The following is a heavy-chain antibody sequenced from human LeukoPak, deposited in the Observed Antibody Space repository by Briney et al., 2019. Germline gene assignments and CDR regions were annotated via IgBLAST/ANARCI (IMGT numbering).Heavy chain of an antibody. V-gene: IGHV4-30-4*08. CDR2: IYYSGST. J-gene: IGHJ4*02. Sequence: SQTLSLTCTVSGGSISSGDYYWSWIRQPPGKGLEWIGYIYYSGSTYYNPSLKSRVTISVDTSKNQFSLKLSSVTAADTAVYYCARGRQQLVRYFDYWGQGTLVTVSS. CDR1: GGSISSGDYY. CDR3: ARGRQQLVRYFDY. D-gene: IGHD6-13*01.